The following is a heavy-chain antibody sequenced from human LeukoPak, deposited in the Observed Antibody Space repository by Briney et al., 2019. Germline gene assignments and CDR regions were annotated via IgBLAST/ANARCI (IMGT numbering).Heavy chain of an antibody. CDR2: ISGSGGST. V-gene: IGHV3-23*01. J-gene: IGHJ6*03. CDR1: GFTFSSYA. Sequence: GGSLRLSCAASGFTFSSYAMSWVRQARGKGLEWVSAISGSGGSTYYADSVKGRFTISRDNSKNTLYLQMNSLRAEDTAVYYCAKGLGSSGWYYYYYMDVWGKGTTVTVSS. CDR3: AKGLGSSGWYYYYYMDV. D-gene: IGHD6-19*01.